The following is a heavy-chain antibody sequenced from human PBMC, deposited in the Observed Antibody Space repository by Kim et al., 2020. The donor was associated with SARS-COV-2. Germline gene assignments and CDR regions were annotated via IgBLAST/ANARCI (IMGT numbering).Heavy chain of an antibody. CDR2: K. Sequence: KQYAESVKGRFTISRDNFENTVYLQMNSLRTEDTAMYYCAKRGLDAFDYWGQGTLVTVSS. CDR3: AKRGLDAFDY. J-gene: IGHJ4*02. D-gene: IGHD1-1*01. V-gene: IGHV3-30*02.